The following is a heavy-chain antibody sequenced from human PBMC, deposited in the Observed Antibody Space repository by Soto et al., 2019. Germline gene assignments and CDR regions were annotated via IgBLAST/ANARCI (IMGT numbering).Heavy chain of an antibody. V-gene: IGHV3-30-3*01. CDR1: GFTFSSYA. CDR2: ISYDGSNK. D-gene: IGHD3-22*01. Sequence: PGGSLRLSCAASGFTFSSYAMHWVRQAPGKGLEWVAVISYDGSNKYYADSVKGRFTISRDNSKNTLYLQMNSLRAEDTAVYYCARDPSEYYDSSGPHFDHWGQGTLVTVSS. J-gene: IGHJ5*02. CDR3: ARDPSEYYDSSGPHFDH.